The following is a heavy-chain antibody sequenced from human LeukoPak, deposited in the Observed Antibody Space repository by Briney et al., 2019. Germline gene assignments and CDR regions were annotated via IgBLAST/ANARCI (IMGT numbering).Heavy chain of an antibody. Sequence: GGSLRLSCVASGFTVSSNYMTWVRQAPGKGLEWVSVIYSGGTTYFADSVKGRFTISRDNSKNTLYLQMNSLRAEDTAVYYCARVMDYGLYYFDYWGQGTLVTVSS. CDR2: IYSGGTT. J-gene: IGHJ4*02. D-gene: IGHD4-17*01. CDR3: ARVMDYGLYYFDY. V-gene: IGHV3-53*01. CDR1: GFTVSSNY.